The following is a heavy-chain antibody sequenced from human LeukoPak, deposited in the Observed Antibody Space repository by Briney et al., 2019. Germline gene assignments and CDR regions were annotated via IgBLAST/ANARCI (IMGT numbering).Heavy chain of an antibody. CDR2: ISWNSGSI. CDR3: AKDIGGEQQLPLDY. J-gene: IGHJ4*02. Sequence: PGGSLRLSCAASGFTFDDYAMHWVRQAPGKGLEWVSGISWNSGSIGYADSVKGRFTISRDNAKNSLYLQMNSLRAEDTALYYCAKDIGGEQQLPLDYWGQGTLVTVSS. V-gene: IGHV3-9*01. D-gene: IGHD6-13*01. CDR1: GFTFDDYA.